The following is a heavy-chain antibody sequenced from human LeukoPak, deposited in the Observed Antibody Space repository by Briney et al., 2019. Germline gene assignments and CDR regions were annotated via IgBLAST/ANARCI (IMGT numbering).Heavy chain of an antibody. Sequence: PGGSLRLSCAASGFTFSSYAMHWVRQAPGKGLEYVSAISSNGGSTYYANSVKGRFTISRDNSKNTLYLQMGSLRAEDMAVYYCARYPQRVLYGDLYYFDYWGQGTLVTVSS. J-gene: IGHJ4*02. V-gene: IGHV3-64*01. CDR2: ISSNGGST. D-gene: IGHD4-17*01. CDR1: GFTFSSYA. CDR3: ARYPQRVLYGDLYYFDY.